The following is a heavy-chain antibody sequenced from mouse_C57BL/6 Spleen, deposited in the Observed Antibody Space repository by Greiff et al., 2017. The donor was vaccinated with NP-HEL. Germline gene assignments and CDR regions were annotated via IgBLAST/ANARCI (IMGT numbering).Heavy chain of an antibody. CDR1: GFTFSSYA. V-gene: IGHV5-4*01. D-gene: IGHD1-1*01. J-gene: IGHJ4*01. CDR3: AREGTTVVATLYYAMDY. CDR2: ISDGGSYT. Sequence: DVHLVESGGGLVKPGGSLKLSCAASGFTFSSYAMSWVRQTPEKRLEWVATISDGGSYTYYPDNVKGRFTISRDNAKNNLYLQMSNPKSEDTAMYYCAREGTTVVATLYYAMDYWGQGTSVTVSS.